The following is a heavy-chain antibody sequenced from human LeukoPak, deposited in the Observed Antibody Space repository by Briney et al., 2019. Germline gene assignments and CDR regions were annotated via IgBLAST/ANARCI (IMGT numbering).Heavy chain of an antibody. CDR1: GVSISAYY. J-gene: IGHJ3*02. V-gene: IGHV4-59*01. D-gene: IGHD6-19*01. Sequence: SETLSLTCSVSGVSISAYYWSWIRQPPGKGLEWIGYIYYSGSTTYNPSLKSRVTISVDTSKNHFSLKLSSVTAADTAVYYCAREIAVAGSDAFDIWGQGTMVTVSS. CDR3: AREIAVAGSDAFDI. CDR2: IYYSGST.